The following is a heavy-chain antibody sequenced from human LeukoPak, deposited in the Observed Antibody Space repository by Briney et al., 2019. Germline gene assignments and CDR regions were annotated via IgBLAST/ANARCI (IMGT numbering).Heavy chain of an antibody. V-gene: IGHV3-33*08. J-gene: IGHJ4*02. CDR1: GFTFSNAW. Sequence: GGSLRLSCAASGFTFSNAWMSWVRQAPGKGLEWVAVIWYDGSNKYYADSVKGRFTISRDNSKNTLYLQMNSLRAEDTAVYYCARGGGVTYSSSWYPVWGQGTLVTVSP. CDR2: IWYDGSNK. CDR3: ARGGGVTYSSSWYPV. D-gene: IGHD6-13*01.